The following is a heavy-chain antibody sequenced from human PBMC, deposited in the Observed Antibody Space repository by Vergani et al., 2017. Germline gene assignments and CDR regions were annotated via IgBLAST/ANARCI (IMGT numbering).Heavy chain of an antibody. Sequence: QVQLQQWGAGLLKPSETLSLTCAVYGGSFSGYYWSWIRQPPGKGLEWIGEINHSGSTNYNPSLKSRVTISVDTSKNQFSLKLSSVTAADTAVYYCAKDLRSIVGPNYDYVWGSYRYWTKRRDYYYGMDVWGQGTTVTVSS. D-gene: IGHD3-16*02. V-gene: IGHV4-34*01. J-gene: IGHJ6*02. CDR3: AKDLRSIVGPNYDYVWGSYRYWTKRRDYYYGMDV. CDR2: INHSGST. CDR1: GGSFSGYY.